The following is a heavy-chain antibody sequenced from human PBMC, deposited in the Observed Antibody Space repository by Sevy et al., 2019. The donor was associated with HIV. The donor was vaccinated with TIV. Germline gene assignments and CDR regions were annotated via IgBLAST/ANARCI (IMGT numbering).Heavy chain of an antibody. CDR3: ARDHGGVQDWYFDL. D-gene: IGHD2-8*02. V-gene: IGHV3-53*01. CDR1: GFTFSNYW. J-gene: IGHJ2*01. Sequence: GGSLRLSCAASGFTFSNYWMSWVRQAPGKGLEWVSVIYTGGSTYYVDSVEGRFTMSRDDSKNTVYLEMNNLSAEDTAIYYCARDHGGVQDWYFDLWGRGTLVTVSS. CDR2: IYTGGST.